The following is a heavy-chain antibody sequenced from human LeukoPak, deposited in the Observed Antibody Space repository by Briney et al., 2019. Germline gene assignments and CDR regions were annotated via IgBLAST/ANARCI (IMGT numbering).Heavy chain of an antibody. D-gene: IGHD6-19*01. V-gene: IGHV3-30*03. J-gene: IGHJ6*02. CDR1: GFTFSSYG. CDR3: ARDTGIAVAGTRPGYYYYGMDV. CDR2: ISYDGSNK. Sequence: GRSLRLSCAASGFTFSSYGMHWVRQAPGKGLEWVAVISYDGSNKYYADSVKGRFTISRDNSKNTLYLQMNSLRAEDTAVYYCARDTGIAVAGTRPGYYYYGMDVWGQGTTVTVSS.